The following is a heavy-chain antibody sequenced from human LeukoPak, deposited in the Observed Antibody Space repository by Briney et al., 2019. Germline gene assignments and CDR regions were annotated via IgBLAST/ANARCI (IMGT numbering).Heavy chain of an antibody. CDR1: GGFFGGYY. CDR3: ARWGFSAARFDAFDI. V-gene: IGHV4-34*01. J-gene: IGHJ3*02. Sequence: SETLSLTCAVYGGFFGGYYWSWIRQPPGKGLEWIGEINHSGSTNYNPSLKSRVTISVDTSKNQFSLKLSSVTAADTAVYYCARWGFSAARFDAFDIWGQGTMVTVSS. D-gene: IGHD3-10*01. CDR2: INHSGST.